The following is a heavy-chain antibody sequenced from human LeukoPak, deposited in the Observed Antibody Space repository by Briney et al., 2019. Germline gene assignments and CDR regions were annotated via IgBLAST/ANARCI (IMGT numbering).Heavy chain of an antibody. Sequence: SETLSLTCTVSGGSISSYYWSWIRQPPGKGLEWIGYIYYSGSTNYNPSLKSRVTISVDTSKNQFSLKLSSVPAADTAVYYCARDYVDYGHYYYYGMDVWGQGTTVTVSS. V-gene: IGHV4-59*01. J-gene: IGHJ6*02. CDR1: GGSISSYY. D-gene: IGHD4-17*01. CDR3: ARDYVDYGHYYYYGMDV. CDR2: IYYSGST.